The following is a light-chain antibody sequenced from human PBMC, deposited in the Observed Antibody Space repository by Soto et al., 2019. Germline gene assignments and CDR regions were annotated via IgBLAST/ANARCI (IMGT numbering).Light chain of an antibody. V-gene: IGLV1-40*01. CDR1: SSNIGAGYD. CDR3: QSYDSSLSAHVV. Sequence: QAVVTQPPSVSGAPGQRVTISCTGSSSNIGAGYDVHWYQQLPGTAPKLLIYGNSNRPSGVPDRFSGSKSGTSAFLAITGLQAEDEADYYCQSYDSSLSAHVVFGGGTKVTVL. J-gene: IGLJ2*01. CDR2: GNS.